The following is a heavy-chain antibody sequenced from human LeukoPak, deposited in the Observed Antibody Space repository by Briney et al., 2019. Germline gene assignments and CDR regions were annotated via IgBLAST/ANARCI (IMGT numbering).Heavy chain of an antibody. D-gene: IGHD2-2*01. CDR1: GCTFSSYA. CDR2: IIPIFGTA. Sequence: SVKVSCKASGCTFSSYAISWVRQAPGQGLEWMGRIIPIFGTANYEQKFQGRVTITTDESTSTAYMELSSLRSEDTAVYYCARQVSQPTQAYYYYYMDVWGKGTTVTVSS. J-gene: IGHJ6*03. CDR3: ARQVSQPTQAYYYYYMDV. V-gene: IGHV1-69*05.